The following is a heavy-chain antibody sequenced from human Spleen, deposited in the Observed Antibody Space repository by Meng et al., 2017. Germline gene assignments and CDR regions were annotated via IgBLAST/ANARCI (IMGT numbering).Heavy chain of an antibody. Sequence: GGSLRLSCAASGFTVSSNYMSCVRQAPGEGLEWVSVIYSWDSTYYADPVKGRFPISRDNSKNTLYLQMNSLRAEDTAVYYCAKTYRSGWYHTGYYYGMDVWGQGTTVTVSS. CDR2: IYSWDST. CDR3: AKTYRSGWYHTGYYYGMDV. J-gene: IGHJ6*02. V-gene: IGHV3-53*01. CDR1: GFTVSSNY. D-gene: IGHD6-19*01.